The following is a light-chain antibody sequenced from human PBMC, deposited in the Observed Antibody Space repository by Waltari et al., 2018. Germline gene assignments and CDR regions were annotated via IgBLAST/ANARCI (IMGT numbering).Light chain of an antibody. CDR3: SSYTTSSTVYV. CDR1: SSDVGTYDY. Sequence: QSALTQPASVSGSPGQSITISCTGTSSDVGTYDYVSWYQQHPGKAPKLMIYDVTKPRSGRANRFSGSKSGNTASLTISGLQAEDEADYYGSSYTTSSTVYVFGTGTKVTVL. CDR2: DVT. V-gene: IGLV2-14*03. J-gene: IGLJ1*01.